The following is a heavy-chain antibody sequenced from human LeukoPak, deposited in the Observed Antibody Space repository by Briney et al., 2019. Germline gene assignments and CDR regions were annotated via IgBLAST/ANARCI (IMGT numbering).Heavy chain of an antibody. CDR2: INPNSGGT. Sequence: GASVKVSCKASGYTFTGYYMHWVRQAPGQGLEWMGWINPNSGGTNYAQKFQGRVTMTRDTSISTAYMELSGLRSDDTAVYYCARGSPYNWNDGYYFDYWGQGTLVTVSS. D-gene: IGHD1-20*01. J-gene: IGHJ4*02. CDR1: GYTFTGYY. V-gene: IGHV1-2*02. CDR3: ARGSPYNWNDGYYFDY.